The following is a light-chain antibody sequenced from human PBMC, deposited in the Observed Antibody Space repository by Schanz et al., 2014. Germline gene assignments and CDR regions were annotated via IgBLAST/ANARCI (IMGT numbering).Light chain of an antibody. Sequence: QSVLTQPPSASGTPGQRVTISCSGSSSNIGTNTVIWYQQLPGTAPKLLIHSTNQRPSGVPDRFSGSKSGTSASLAIIGLQYEDEADYYCAAWDGSLIGYVFGTGTKVTVL. CDR3: AAWDGSLIGYV. V-gene: IGLV1-44*01. CDR1: SSNIGTNT. CDR2: STN. J-gene: IGLJ1*01.